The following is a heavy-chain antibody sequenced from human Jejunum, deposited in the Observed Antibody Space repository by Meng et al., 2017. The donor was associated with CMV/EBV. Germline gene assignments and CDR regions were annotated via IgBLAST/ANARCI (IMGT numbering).Heavy chain of an antibody. CDR2: ISLGNGQT. V-gene: IGHV1-18*04. CDR3: ARDVWGFDY. D-gene: IGHD7-27*01. CDR1: GYTFADHK. Sequence: QVHLLPAGAEVKKPGAPVKISCKTSGYTFADHKIGWVRQAPGQGIEWVGWISLGNGQTVYGHKLQGRVTVTTDTSTSTAYMELRSLRSDDTAMYYCARDVWGFDYWGQGTLVTVSS. J-gene: IGHJ4*02.